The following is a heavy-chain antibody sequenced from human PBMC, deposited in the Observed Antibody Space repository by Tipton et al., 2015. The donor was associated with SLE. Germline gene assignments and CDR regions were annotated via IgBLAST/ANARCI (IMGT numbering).Heavy chain of an antibody. CDR2: INWNGGTT. D-gene: IGHD3-9*01. Sequence: SLRLSCVASGFTFDEYGMSWVRQVPGKGLEWVANINWNGGTTGYADSVKGRFTISRDNAKNSLFLQLNSLRGDDTALYYCARGKHYDILTGYTTYSLDYWGQGTLVTVSS. CDR3: ARGKHYDILTGYTTYSLDY. CDR1: GFTFDEYG. J-gene: IGHJ4*02. V-gene: IGHV3-20*04.